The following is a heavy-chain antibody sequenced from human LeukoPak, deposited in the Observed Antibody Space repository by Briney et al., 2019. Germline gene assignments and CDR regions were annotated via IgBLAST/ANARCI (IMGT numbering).Heavy chain of an antibody. V-gene: IGHV4-34*01. CDR2: IYYSGST. CDR1: GFTFSDNY. CDR3: ARTRSSVGSRYDILTGYPWGGFDY. Sequence: GSLRLSCAASGFTFSDNYMTWVRQAPGKGLEWIGGIYYSGSTYYNPSLKSRVTISVDTSKNQFSLKLSSVTAADTAVYYCARTRSSVGSRYDILTGYPWGGFDYWGQGTLVTVSS. J-gene: IGHJ4*02. D-gene: IGHD3-9*01.